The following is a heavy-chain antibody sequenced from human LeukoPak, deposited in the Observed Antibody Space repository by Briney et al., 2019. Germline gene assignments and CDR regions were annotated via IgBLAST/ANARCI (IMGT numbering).Heavy chain of an antibody. D-gene: IGHD2-15*01. CDR3: ARLGVGAFDI. CDR1: GGSISSSSYY. V-gene: IGHV4-39*01. CDR2: IYYSGST. Sequence: SETLSLTCTVSGGSISSSSYYWGWIRQPPGKGLEWIGSIYYSGSTYYNPSLKSRVTISVDTSKNQFSLKLSSVTAADTAVYYCARLGVGAFDIWGQRTMVTVSS. J-gene: IGHJ3*02.